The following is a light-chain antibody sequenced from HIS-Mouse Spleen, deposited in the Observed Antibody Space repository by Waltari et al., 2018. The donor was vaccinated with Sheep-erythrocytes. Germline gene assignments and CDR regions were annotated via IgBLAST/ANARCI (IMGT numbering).Light chain of an antibody. Sequence: QSALTQPRSVSGSPGQSVTISCTGTSSDVVGYNYVSWYQQHPGKAPKLMIYYVSNRPSGVPDCFSGSKSGNTASLTISGLQAEDEADYYCCSYAGSYNHVFATGTKVTVL. J-gene: IGLJ1*01. CDR3: CSYAGSYNHV. CDR1: SSDVVGYNY. V-gene: IGLV2-11*01. CDR2: YVS.